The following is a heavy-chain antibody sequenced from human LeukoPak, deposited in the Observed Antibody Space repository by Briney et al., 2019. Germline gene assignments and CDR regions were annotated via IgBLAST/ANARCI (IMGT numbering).Heavy chain of an antibody. CDR1: GGSISSYY. CDR2: IYYSGST. V-gene: IGHV4-59*01. J-gene: IGHJ5*02. CDR3: ARAGSTRGGWFDP. Sequence: SETLSLTCTVSGGSISSYYWSWIRQPPGKGLERIGYIYYSGSTNYNPSLKSRVTISVDTSKNQFSLKLSSVTAADTAVYYCARAGSTRGGWFDPWGQGTLVTVSS. D-gene: IGHD2-2*01.